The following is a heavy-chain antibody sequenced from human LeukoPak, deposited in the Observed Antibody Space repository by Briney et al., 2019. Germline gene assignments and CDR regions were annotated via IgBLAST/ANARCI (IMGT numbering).Heavy chain of an antibody. CDR1: GYSISSGYY. CDR2: IYHSGST. D-gene: IGHD6-13*01. Sequence: PSETLSLTCTVSGYSISSGYYWAWIRQPPGKGLEWIGDIYHSGSTYYNPSLKSRVTISVDTSKNQFSLQLTSVAAADTAVYYCARAYSSSWYFNWFDPWGQGTLVTVSS. V-gene: IGHV4-38-2*02. CDR3: ARAYSSSWYFNWFDP. J-gene: IGHJ5*02.